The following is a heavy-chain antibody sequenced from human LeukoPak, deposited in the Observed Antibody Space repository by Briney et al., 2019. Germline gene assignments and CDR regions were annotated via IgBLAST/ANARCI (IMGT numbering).Heavy chain of an antibody. V-gene: IGHV1-2*02. D-gene: IGHD6-19*01. CDR2: INPNSGDT. Sequence: GASVKVSCKASGYIFTDYYMHWVRQAPGQGLEWMGWINPNSGDTNYAQKFQGRVTMTRDTSISTAYMELSRLRSDDTAVYYCARRPYSSGPDYWGQGTLVTVSS. CDR3: ARRPYSSGPDY. CDR1: GYIFTDYY. J-gene: IGHJ4*02.